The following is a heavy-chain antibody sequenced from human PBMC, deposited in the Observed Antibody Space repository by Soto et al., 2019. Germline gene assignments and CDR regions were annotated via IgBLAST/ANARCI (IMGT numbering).Heavy chain of an antibody. CDR2: IYYSGDT. CDR3: ARNQPQRYCSGGTCRPAYGMDV. CDR1: GGSISSDSFY. J-gene: IGHJ6*02. Sequence: SETLSLTCTVSGGSISSDSFYWAWIRQPPGKGLEWIGIIYYSGDTYYNPSLAGRLTMSVDTSNQFSLTLRSVTAADTALYYCARNQPQRYCSGGTCRPAYGMDVWGQGTTVTVSS. V-gene: IGHV4-39*01. D-gene: IGHD2-15*01.